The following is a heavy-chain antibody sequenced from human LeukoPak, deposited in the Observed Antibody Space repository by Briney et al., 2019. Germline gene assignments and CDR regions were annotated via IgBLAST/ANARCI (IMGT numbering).Heavy chain of an antibody. CDR3: ARVPPSIAVAGTRNNPLDY. D-gene: IGHD6-19*01. CDR2: IYYSGST. Sequence: PSETLSLTCTVSGGSISSYYWSWIRQPPGKGLEWIGYIYYSGSTNYNPSLKSRVTISVDTSKNQFSLKLSSVTAADTAVYYCARVPPSIAVAGTRNNPLDYWGQGTLVTVSS. J-gene: IGHJ4*02. V-gene: IGHV4-59*08. CDR1: GGSISSYY.